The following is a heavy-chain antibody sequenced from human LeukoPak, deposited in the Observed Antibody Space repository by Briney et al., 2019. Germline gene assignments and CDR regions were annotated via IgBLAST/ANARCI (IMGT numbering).Heavy chain of an antibody. CDR2: INPNSGGT. Sequence: ASVMVSCKASGYTFTGYYMHWVRQAPGQGLEWMGRINPNSGGTNYAQKFQGRVTMTRDTSISTAYMELSRLRSDDTAVYYCARGSYYDSSGYNYWGQGTLVTVSS. V-gene: IGHV1-2*06. CDR3: ARGSYYDSSGYNY. D-gene: IGHD3-22*01. J-gene: IGHJ4*02. CDR1: GYTFTGYY.